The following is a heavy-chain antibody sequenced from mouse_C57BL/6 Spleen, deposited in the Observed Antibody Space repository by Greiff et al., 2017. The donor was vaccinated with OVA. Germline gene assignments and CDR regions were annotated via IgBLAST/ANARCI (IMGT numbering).Heavy chain of an antibody. CDR3: ARDYYGKDYAMDY. D-gene: IGHD1-1*01. V-gene: IGHV5-6*01. J-gene: IGHJ4*01. Sequence: EVKLVESGGDLVKPGGSLKLSCAASGFTFSSYGMSWVRQTPDKRLEWVATISSGGSYTYYPDSVKGRFTISRDNAKNTLYLQMSSLKSEDTAMYYCARDYYGKDYAMDYWGQGTSVTVSS. CDR2: ISSGGSYT. CDR1: GFTFSSYG.